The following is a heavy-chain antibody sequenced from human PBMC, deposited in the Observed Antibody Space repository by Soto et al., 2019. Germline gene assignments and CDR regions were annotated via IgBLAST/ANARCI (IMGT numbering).Heavy chain of an antibody. Sequence: SGGSLRLSCVDSLFTFSNYVMSWVRQAPGKGLEWVSGFRTSGDGGTTYYADSVKGRFTISRDNSKNMLFLQMNSLRAEDTAIYYCAKKVNSGPGSQYFDYWGQGTLVTVSS. CDR2: FRTSGDGGTT. CDR1: LFTFSNYV. V-gene: IGHV3-23*01. D-gene: IGHD3-10*01. CDR3: AKKVNSGPGSQYFDY. J-gene: IGHJ4*02.